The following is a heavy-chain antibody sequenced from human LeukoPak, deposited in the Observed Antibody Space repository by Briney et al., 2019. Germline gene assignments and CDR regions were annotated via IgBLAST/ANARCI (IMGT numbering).Heavy chain of an antibody. D-gene: IGHD2-2*01. CDR2: IYSDGSST. CDR3: ARCSGTSCSF. CDR1: GFTFSSYW. V-gene: IGHV3-74*01. Sequence: GESLRLSCAASGFTFSSYWMHWVRQAPGKGLVWVSRIYSDGSSTNYADSVKGRFTISRDNAKNTLYLQMNSLRAEDTAVYYCARCSGTSCSFWGQGTLVTVSS. J-gene: IGHJ4*02.